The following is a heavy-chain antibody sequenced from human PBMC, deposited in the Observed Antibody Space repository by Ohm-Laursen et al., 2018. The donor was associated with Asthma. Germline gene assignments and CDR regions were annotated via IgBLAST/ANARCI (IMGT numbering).Heavy chain of an antibody. J-gene: IGHJ6*02. CDR3: ARDSQAMVTTKGLYFGMDV. V-gene: IGHV3-9*01. CDR1: GFIFDDYA. D-gene: IGHD4-17*01. Sequence: SLRLSCSASGFIFDDYAMHWVRQVPGKGLEWVSGISWNSGTIVQADSVKGRFTISRDNAKNSLYLQMNSLRAEDTALYYCARDSQAMVTTKGLYFGMDVWGQGTTVTVSS. CDR2: ISWNSGTI.